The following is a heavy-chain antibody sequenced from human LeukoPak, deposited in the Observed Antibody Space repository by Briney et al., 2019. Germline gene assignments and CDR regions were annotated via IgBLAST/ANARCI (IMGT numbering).Heavy chain of an antibody. CDR2: IYYSGST. CDR3: ARGRVSSSTWYSTYYYYFYMDV. J-gene: IGHJ6*03. CDR1: GGSISSYY. D-gene: IGHD1-1*01. V-gene: IGHV4-59*01. Sequence: LSETLSLTCTVSGGSISSYYWSWIRQPPGKGLEWIGYIYYSGSTNYNPSLKSRVTISVDTSKNQFSLKLSSVTAADTAAYYCARGRVSSSTWYSTYYYYFYMDVWGKGTTVTVSS.